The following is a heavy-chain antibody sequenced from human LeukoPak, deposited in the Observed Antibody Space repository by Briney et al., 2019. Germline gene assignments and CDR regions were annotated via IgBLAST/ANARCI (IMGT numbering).Heavy chain of an antibody. Sequence: PGGSLRPSCEASRFIFTRYWMSWVRQAPGKGLEWVANIKEDGSEKDYVDSVKGRLIISRDNAKNSVYLQINSLRVEDKAVYYCARIGYSSSSFDYWGQGTLVTVSS. V-gene: IGHV3-7*01. J-gene: IGHJ4*02. CDR1: RFIFTRYW. CDR3: ARIGYSSSSFDY. CDR2: IKEDGSEK. D-gene: IGHD6-6*01.